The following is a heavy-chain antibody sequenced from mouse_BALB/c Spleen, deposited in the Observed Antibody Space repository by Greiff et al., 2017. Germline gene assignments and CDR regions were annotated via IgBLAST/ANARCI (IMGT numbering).Heavy chain of an antibody. CDR3: VRQGSYYYGSSYEVFDY. J-gene: IGHJ2*01. Sequence: VKDRFTISRDDSQSMLYLQMNNLKTEDTAMYYCVRQGSYYYGSSYEVFDYWGQGTTLTVSS. D-gene: IGHD1-1*01. V-gene: IGHV10S3*01.